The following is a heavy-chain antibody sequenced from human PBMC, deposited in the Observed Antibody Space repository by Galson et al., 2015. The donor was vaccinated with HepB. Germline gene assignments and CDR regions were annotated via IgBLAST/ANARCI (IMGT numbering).Heavy chain of an antibody. J-gene: IGHJ3*02. CDR1: GYTLTELS. D-gene: IGHD2/OR15-2a*01. CDR2: YDPENGEM. V-gene: IGHV1-24*01. CDR3: ATEEIVESFDI. Sequence: SVKVSCKVSGYTLTELSMHWVRQGPGKGLEWMGGYDPENGEMIYSERFQGRVTMAEDTSTDTAYMELTSLRSDDTAVYYCATEEIVESFDIWGQGTMVTVSP.